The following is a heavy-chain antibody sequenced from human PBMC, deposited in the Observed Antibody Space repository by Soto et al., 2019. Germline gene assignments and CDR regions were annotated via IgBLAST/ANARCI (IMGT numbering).Heavy chain of an antibody. V-gene: IGHV1-69*02. Sequence: QVQLVQSGAEVKKPGSSVKVSCKASGGTFSSYTISWVRQAPGQGLEWMGRIIPILGIANYAQKFQGRVTITADKATRTAYMELSSLRSEDTAVYYCARWGGSCSGGSCYPYRDAFDIWGQGTMVTVSS. CDR3: ARWGGSCSGGSCYPYRDAFDI. D-gene: IGHD2-15*01. J-gene: IGHJ3*02. CDR2: IIPILGIA. CDR1: GGTFSSYT.